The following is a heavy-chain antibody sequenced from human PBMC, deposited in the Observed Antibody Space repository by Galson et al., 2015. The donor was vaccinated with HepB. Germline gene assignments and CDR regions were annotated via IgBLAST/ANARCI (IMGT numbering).Heavy chain of an antibody. CDR2: ISSNSNYI. Sequence: SLRLSCAASGFTFRSYTMNWVRQAPGKGLEWVSSISSNSNYIYYVDSVKGRFTISRDNAKNSLYLQMNSLRAEDTAVYYCARAYYYDLGGAFDIWGQGTMVTVSS. D-gene: IGHD3-10*01. V-gene: IGHV3-21*04. CDR1: GFTFRSYT. CDR3: ARAYYYDLGGAFDI. J-gene: IGHJ3*02.